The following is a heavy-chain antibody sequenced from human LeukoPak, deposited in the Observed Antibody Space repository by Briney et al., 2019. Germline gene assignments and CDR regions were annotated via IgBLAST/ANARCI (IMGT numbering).Heavy chain of an antibody. CDR3: AKDYYDSSGYFSWGAFDI. D-gene: IGHD3-22*01. CDR1: GFTFSSYG. Sequence: GGSLRLSCAASGFTFSSYGMHWVRQAPGKGLEWVAVISYDGSNKYYADSVKGRFTISRDNSKTTLYLQMNSLRAEETAVYYYCAKDYYDSSGYFSWGAFDIWGQGTMVTVSS. CDR2: ISYDGSNK. J-gene: IGHJ3*02. V-gene: IGHV3-30*18.